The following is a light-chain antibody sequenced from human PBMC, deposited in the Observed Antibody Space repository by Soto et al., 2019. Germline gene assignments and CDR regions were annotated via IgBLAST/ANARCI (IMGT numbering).Light chain of an antibody. Sequence: EIVLTQSPGTLSLSPGERATLSCRASQSVSSNYIAWYQQKVGQAPRLLINGASSRATGIPDRFSGSGSGTDFTLTISRLEPEDFAVYYCQQYGSSPITFGQGTRLEIK. J-gene: IGKJ5*01. CDR3: QQYGSSPIT. CDR1: QSVSSNY. CDR2: GAS. V-gene: IGKV3-20*01.